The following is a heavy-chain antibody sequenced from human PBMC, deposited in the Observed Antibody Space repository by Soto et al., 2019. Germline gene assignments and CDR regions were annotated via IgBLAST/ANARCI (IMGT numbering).Heavy chain of an antibody. J-gene: IGHJ6*02. CDR3: ARCPVSGDGGGYYYYYGMDV. Sequence: QVQLQESGPGLVKPSETLSLTCTVSGGSISSYYWSWIRQPPGKGLEWIGYIYYSGSTNYNPSLKSLVTISVDTSKNQFSLKLSSVTAADTAVYYCARCPVSGDGGGYYYYYGMDVWGQGTTVTVSS. CDR1: GGSISSYY. CDR2: IYYSGST. D-gene: IGHD3-16*01. V-gene: IGHV4-59*01.